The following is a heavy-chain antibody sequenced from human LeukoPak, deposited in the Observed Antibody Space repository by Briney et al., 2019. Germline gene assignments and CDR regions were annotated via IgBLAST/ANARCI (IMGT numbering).Heavy chain of an antibody. J-gene: IGHJ4*02. CDR3: AARPGEVAVPYDY. V-gene: IGHV3-23*01. CDR1: GFTFSTYA. CDR2: ISRGGDVT. D-gene: IGHD2-15*01. Sequence: GGSLRLSCAASGFTFSTYAMTWVRQAPGKGLEWVSLISRGGDVTYYADSVKGRFTISRDSSKNTLYLQMHSLRAEDTAVYYCAARPGEVAVPYDYWGQGTLVTVSS.